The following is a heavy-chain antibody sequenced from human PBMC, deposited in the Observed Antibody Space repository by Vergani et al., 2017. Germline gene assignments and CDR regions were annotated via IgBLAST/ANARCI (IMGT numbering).Heavy chain of an antibody. V-gene: IGHV2-70*12. D-gene: IGHD3-22*01. CDR1: GFSLSTSGMC. CDR3: ARTGGRSYYYDSSGYYLPDY. J-gene: IGHJ4*02. CDR2: IDWDDDK. Sequence: QITLKESGPTLVKPTQTLTLTCTFSGFSLSTSGMCVSWIRQPPGKALEWLALIDWDDDKYYSTSLKTRLTISKDTSKSQVVLTMTNMDPVDTATYYCARTGGRSYYYDSSGYYLPDYWGQGTLVTVSS.